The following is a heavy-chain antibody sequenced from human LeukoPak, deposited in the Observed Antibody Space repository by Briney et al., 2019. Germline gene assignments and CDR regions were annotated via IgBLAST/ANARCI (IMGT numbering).Heavy chain of an antibody. D-gene: IGHD6-6*01. J-gene: IGHJ4*02. CDR2: VYYTGST. V-gene: IGHV4-59*01. Sequence: SETLSLTCTVSDGSISGYYWSWIRQPPGKGLEWIGYVYYTGSTNYNPSLKSRVTISVDTSKNQFSLKLSSVTAADTAVCYCARAYSSSSFYFDYWGQGTLVTVSS. CDR1: DGSISGYY. CDR3: ARAYSSSSFYFDY.